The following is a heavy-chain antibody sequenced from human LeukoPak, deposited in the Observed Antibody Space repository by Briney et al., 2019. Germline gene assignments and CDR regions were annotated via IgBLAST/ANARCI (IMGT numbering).Heavy chain of an antibody. D-gene: IGHD3-22*01. CDR2: IYYSGRT. J-gene: IGHJ1*01. CDR3: ARRRYYDGSGYLE. V-gene: IGHV4-39*01. CDR1: GDSVSRSDPY. Sequence: SETLSLTCSVSGDSVSRSDPYWDWIRQPPGKGLEWIGTIYYSGRTYYSPSLKSRVTMSVDPSNNQFSLNLRSVTAADTAVYYCARRRYYDGSGYLEWGQGTLLSVSS.